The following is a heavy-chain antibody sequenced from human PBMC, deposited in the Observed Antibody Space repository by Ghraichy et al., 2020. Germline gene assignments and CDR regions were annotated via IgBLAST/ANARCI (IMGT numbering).Heavy chain of an antibody. CDR2: IYYSGST. Sequence: SETLSLTCTVSGGSISSSSYYWGWIRQPPGKGLEWIGSIYYSGSTYYNPSLKSRVTISVDTSKHQFSLQLSSVTAADTAVYYCARLGYCSGGSCPLLPYYYYGMDVWGQGNTVTVSS. J-gene: IGHJ6*02. CDR3: ARLGYCSGGSCPLLPYYYYGMDV. D-gene: IGHD2-15*01. CDR1: GGSISSSSYY. V-gene: IGHV4-39*01.